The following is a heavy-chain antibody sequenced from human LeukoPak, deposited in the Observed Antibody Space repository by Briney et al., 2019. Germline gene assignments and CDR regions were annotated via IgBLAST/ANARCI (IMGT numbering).Heavy chain of an antibody. D-gene: IGHD6-19*01. CDR3: ASHGVMRDSGWSGYYGMDV. CDR1: GFTFSDYY. J-gene: IGHJ6*02. V-gene: IGHV3-11*01. Sequence: PGGSLRLSCAASGFTFSDYYMNWVRQAPGKGLEWISYITSSGSGMYYADSVKGRFTISRDNAKNSLYLQMNSLRAEDTAVYYCASHGVMRDSGWSGYYGMDVWGQGTTVTVSS. CDR2: ITSSGSGM.